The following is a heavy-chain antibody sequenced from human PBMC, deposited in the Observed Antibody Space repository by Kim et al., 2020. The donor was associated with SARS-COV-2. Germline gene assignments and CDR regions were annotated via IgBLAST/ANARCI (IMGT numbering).Heavy chain of an antibody. D-gene: IGHD5-12*01. J-gene: IGHJ6*02. Sequence: GGSLRLSCAASGFTFSTYVMSWVRQAPGKGLEWVSLTHTGGLTTYYADSVQGRFTITRDNSKDTLFLQMSSLRAEDTAVYYCAKHIRLRSPINSYYGVDVWGQGTTVTVSS. CDR2: THTGGLTT. CDR3: AKHIRLRSPINSYYGVDV. V-gene: IGHV3-23*03. CDR1: GFTFSTYV.